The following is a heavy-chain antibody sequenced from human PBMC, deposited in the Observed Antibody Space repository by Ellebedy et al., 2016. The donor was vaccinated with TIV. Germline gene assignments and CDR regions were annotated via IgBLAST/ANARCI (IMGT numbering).Heavy chain of an antibody. V-gene: IGHV3-7*01. CDR1: GFTFSSYW. D-gene: IGHD6-19*01. J-gene: IGHJ4*02. CDR3: ARDKLQNAVAGSNFDY. Sequence: GESLKISXAASGFTFSSYWMSWVRQAPGKGLEWVANIKQDGSEQYYVDSVKGRFTISRDNAKNSLFLQMNSLRAEDTAVYYCARDKLQNAVAGSNFDYWGQGALVTVSS. CDR2: IKQDGSEQ.